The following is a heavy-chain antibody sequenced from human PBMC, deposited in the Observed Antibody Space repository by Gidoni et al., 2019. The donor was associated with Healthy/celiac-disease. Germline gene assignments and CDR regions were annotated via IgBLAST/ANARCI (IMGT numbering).Heavy chain of an antibody. Sequence: EVQLVESGGGLVQPGGSLRLSCAASGFTFRRYSMNWVRQAPGKGLEWVSYISSSSSTIYYADSVKGRFTISRDNAKNSLYLKMNSLRDEDTAVYYCARDREYSSSWNYYGRDVWGQGTTVTVSS. J-gene: IGHJ6*02. V-gene: IGHV3-48*02. CDR2: ISSSSSTI. CDR1: GFTFRRYS. CDR3: ARDREYSSSWNYYGRDV. D-gene: IGHD6-13*01.